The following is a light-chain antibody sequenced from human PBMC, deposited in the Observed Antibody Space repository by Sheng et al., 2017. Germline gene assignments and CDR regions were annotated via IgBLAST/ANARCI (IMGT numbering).Light chain of an antibody. CDR2: SAS. J-gene: IGKJ4*01. CDR1: QTVTSN. V-gene: IGKV3-15*01. Sequence: IVMTQSPVTLSVSPGERATVSCRASQTVTSNLAWYQQKPGQAPRLLIYSASTRATGIPARFSGSGSGTEFSLTITSLQSEDFAVYYCQQYNKWPPLTFGGGTKVEIK. CDR3: QQYNKWPPLT.